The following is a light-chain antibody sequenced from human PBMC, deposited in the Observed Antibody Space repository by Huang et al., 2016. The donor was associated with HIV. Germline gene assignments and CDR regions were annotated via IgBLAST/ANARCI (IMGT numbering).Light chain of an antibody. CDR1: QSVNSD. Sequence: EIEMTQSPATLSVSPGERATLSCRASQSVNSDLAWYQQKPGQAPRLLIYGASTRATGIPAKVNATGSGTEFSLSISNLQSEDFAIYYCQQYNDWPPLTFGGGTKVEI. J-gene: IGKJ4*01. CDR2: GAS. V-gene: IGKV3-15*01. CDR3: QQYNDWPPLT.